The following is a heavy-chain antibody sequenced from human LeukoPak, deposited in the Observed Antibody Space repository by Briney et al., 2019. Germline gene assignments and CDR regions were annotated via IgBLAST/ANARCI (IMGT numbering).Heavy chain of an antibody. CDR1: GGSFSGYY. V-gene: IGHV4-34*01. CDR2: INHSGST. Sequence: SETLSLTCAVYGGSFSGYYWSWIRQPPGKGLEWIGEINHSGSTNYNPSLKSRVTISVDTSKNQFSLKLSSVTAADTAVYYCARAFRVLLWFGELFTTKTGAFDIWGQGTMVTVSS. J-gene: IGHJ3*02. D-gene: IGHD3-10*01. CDR3: ARAFRVLLWFGELFTTKTGAFDI.